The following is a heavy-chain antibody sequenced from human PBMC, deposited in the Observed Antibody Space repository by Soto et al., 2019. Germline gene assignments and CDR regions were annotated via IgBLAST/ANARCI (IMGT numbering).Heavy chain of an antibody. J-gene: IGHJ6*02. D-gene: IGHD6-13*01. Sequence: QVQLQESGPGLVKPSQTLSLTCTVSGVSISSGGYYWSWIRQHPGKGLEWIGYIYYSGSTYYNPSLKSRVTISVDTSKNQFSLKLSSVTAADTAVYYCARDLSGEAAGPGGYGMDVWGQGTTVTVSS. CDR1: GVSISSGGYY. CDR2: IYYSGST. CDR3: ARDLSGEAAGPGGYGMDV. V-gene: IGHV4-31*03.